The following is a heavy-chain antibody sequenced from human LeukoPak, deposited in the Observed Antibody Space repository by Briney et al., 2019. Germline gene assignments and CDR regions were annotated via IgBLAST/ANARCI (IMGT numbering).Heavy chain of an antibody. V-gene: IGHV1-18*04. Sequence: ASVKVSCKASGYTFTGYYMHWVRQAPGQGLEWMGWISAYNGNTNYAQKLQGRVTMTTDTSTSTAHMELRSLRSDDTAVYYCARFHAKRPLRRTLELFGELDYGIDYWGQGTLVTVSS. CDR2: ISAYNGNT. CDR3: ARFHAKRPLRRTLELFGELDYGIDY. CDR1: GYTFTGYY. J-gene: IGHJ4*02. D-gene: IGHD3-10*01.